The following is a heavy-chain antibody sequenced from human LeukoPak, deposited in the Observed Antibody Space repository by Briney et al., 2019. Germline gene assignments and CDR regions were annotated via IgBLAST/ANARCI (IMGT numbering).Heavy chain of an antibody. J-gene: IGHJ4*02. CDR2: IYSSGSS. CDR1: GGSISGYF. Sequence: SETLSLTCTVSGGSISGYFWTWIRQPAGKGLEWIGRIYSSGSSNYNPSFKSRVTMSLDTSKNHFSLNLTSVTAADTAVYYCAREPTSGREPTSGRPLDYWGQGTLVTVSS. D-gene: IGHD5-12*01. V-gene: IGHV4-4*07. CDR3: AREPTSGREPTSGRPLDY.